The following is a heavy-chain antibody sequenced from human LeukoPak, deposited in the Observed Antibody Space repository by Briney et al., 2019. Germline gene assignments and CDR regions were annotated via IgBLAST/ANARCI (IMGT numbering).Heavy chain of an antibody. CDR1: GGSISSGSYH. CDR3: ARDQEDFWIGLYHDY. D-gene: IGHD3-3*01. V-gene: IGHV4-61*02. CDR2: IYTSGST. J-gene: IGHJ4*02. Sequence: SQTLSLTCTVSGGSISSGSYHWSWIRQPAGKGLEWIGRIYTSGSTNYNPSLKSRVTISVDTSKNQFSLKLSSVTAADTAVYYCARDQEDFWIGLYHDYWGQGTLVTVSS.